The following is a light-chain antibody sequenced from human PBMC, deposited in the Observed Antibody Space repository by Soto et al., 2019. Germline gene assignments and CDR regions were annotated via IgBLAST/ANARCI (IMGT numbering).Light chain of an antibody. CDR3: AAWDDSLNGHA. Sequence: QSALTQPHSASGTPGQRVTISCSGSSSNIGTSSVHWFQQLPGTAPKLLISTTNQRPSGVPERFSGSKSGTSASLAISGLQSEDEADYYCAAWDDSLNGHAFGTGTKATV. V-gene: IGLV1-44*01. CDR2: TTN. CDR1: SSNIGTSS. J-gene: IGLJ1*01.